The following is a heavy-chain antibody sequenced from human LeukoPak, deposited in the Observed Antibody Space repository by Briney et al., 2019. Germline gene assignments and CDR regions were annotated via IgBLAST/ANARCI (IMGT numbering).Heavy chain of an antibody. CDR1: GFAVSSNH. CDR2: IFNGGST. CDR3: AREKEQQLVYYYMDV. J-gene: IGHJ6*03. D-gene: IGHD6-13*01. Sequence: GGSLRLSCAASGFAVSSNHMNWVRQAPGKGLEWVSVIFNGGSTYYADSVKGRFTISRDNAKNTLYLQMTSLRAEDTAVYYCAREKEQQLVYYYMDVWGKGTTVTVSS. V-gene: IGHV3-53*01.